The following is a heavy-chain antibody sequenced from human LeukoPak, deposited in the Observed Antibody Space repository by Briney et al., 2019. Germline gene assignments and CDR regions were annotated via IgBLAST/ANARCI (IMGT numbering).Heavy chain of an antibody. D-gene: IGHD3-3*01. CDR2: IKRDGSGE. J-gene: IGHJ4*02. CDR3: AREGAVLRFLEWSPDY. V-gene: IGHV3-7*01. Sequence: GGSLRLSCAASGLIFGSRWMSWIRQAPGKGLEWVANIKRDGSGEYYLDSVKGRFTISRDNAKNSVYLQMNSLRAEDTAVYYCAREGAVLRFLEWSPDYWGQGTLVTVSS. CDR1: GLIFGSRW.